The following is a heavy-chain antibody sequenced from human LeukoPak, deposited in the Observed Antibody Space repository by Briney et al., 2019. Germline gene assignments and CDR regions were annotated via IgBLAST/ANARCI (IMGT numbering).Heavy chain of an antibody. D-gene: IGHD2-2*01. CDR1: GFTLSSYA. V-gene: IGHV3-23*01. Sequence: PGGSLRLSCAASGFTLSSYAMSWVCQAPGKGLEWVSTIDATTGGSYYADSVKGRFTISRDTFQNTLYLQLNSLRVDDTAIYYCAKVNYYQPYFWGQGTLVTVSS. J-gene: IGHJ4*02. CDR2: IDATTGGS. CDR3: AKVNYYQPYF.